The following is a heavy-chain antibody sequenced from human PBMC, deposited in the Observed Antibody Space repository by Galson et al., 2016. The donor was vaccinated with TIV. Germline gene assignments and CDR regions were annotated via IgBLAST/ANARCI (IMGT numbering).Heavy chain of an antibody. CDR2: IKSNTDGGTT. D-gene: IGHD2-21*02. V-gene: IGHV3-15*01. CDR1: GFTISNAW. Sequence: SLRLSCAGSGFTISNAWMSWVRQAPGKGLEWVGRIKSNTDGGTTDYAAPVKGRFTISRDDSRNTVSLQMNGLKTEDTGVYYCSTPPYCGGDCWHYYYDAVDVWGQGTTVTVSS. CDR3: STPPYCGGDCWHYYYDAVDV. J-gene: IGHJ6*02.